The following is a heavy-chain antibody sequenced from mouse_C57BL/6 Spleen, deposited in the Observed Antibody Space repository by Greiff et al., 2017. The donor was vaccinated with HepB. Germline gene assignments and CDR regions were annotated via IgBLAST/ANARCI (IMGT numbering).Heavy chain of an antibody. CDR3: ARDDGSSYEY. CDR2: INYDGSST. CDR1: GFTFSDYY. J-gene: IGHJ2*01. Sequence: EVMLVESAGGLVQPGSSMKLSCTASGFTFSDYYMAWVRQVPEKGLEWVANINYDGSSTYYLDSLKSRFIISRDNAKNILYLQMSSLKSEDTATYYCARDDGSSYEYWGQGTTLTVSS. D-gene: IGHD1-1*01. V-gene: IGHV5-16*01.